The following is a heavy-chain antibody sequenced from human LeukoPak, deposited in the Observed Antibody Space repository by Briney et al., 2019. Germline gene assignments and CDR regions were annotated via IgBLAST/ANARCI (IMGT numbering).Heavy chain of an antibody. D-gene: IGHD4-17*01. CDR1: GFSLRSYS. Sequence: PGGSLRLSCAASGFSLRSYSMNWVRQAPGKGLEWVSYISSRTTSHTKYADSVKGRFTISRDNAKNSLYLQMNSLRAEDTAVYYCARVKGDYCVDYWGQGTVVTVSS. J-gene: IGHJ4*02. V-gene: IGHV3-21*05. CDR2: ISSRTTSHT. CDR3: ARVKGDYCVDY.